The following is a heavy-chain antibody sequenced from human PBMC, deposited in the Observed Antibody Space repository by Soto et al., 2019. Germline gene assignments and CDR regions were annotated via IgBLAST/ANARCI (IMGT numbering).Heavy chain of an antibody. V-gene: IGHV4-59*01. CDR2: IYYSGST. D-gene: IGHD6-19*01. CDR3: ARVVAVAGIDY. CDR1: VGSISSYY. Sequence: SETLSLTCTVSVGSISSYYWSCIRQPPGKGLEWIGYIYYSGSTNYNPSLKSRVTISVDTSKNQFSLKLSSVTAADTAVYYCARVVAVAGIDYWGQGTLVTVSS. J-gene: IGHJ4*02.